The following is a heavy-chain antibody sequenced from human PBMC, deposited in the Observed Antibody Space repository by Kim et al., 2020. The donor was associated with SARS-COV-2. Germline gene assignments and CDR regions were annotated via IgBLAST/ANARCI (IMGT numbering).Heavy chain of an antibody. J-gene: IGHJ6*02. CDR1: GFTFSSYA. D-gene: IGHD5-18*01. CDR3: AKGDSYGYDYGMDV. CDR2: IWYDGSNK. Sequence: GGSLRLSCAASGFTFSSYAMHWVRQAPGKGLEWVAVIWYDGSNKYYADSVKGRFTISRDNSKNTLYLQMNSLRAEDTAVYYCAKGDSYGYDYGMDVWGQGTTVTVSS. V-gene: IGHV3-33*06.